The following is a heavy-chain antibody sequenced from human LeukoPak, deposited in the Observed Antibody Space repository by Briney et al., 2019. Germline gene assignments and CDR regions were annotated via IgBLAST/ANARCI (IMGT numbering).Heavy chain of an antibody. CDR3: ARVNGDFWSGYGLDY. CDR2: IWYGGSNK. Sequence: GRSLRLSCAASGFTFSSYGMHWVRQAPGKGLEWVAVIWYGGSNKYYADSVKGRFTISRDNSKNTLYLQMNGLRAEDTAVYYCARVNGDFWSGYGLDYWGQGTLVTVSS. CDR1: GFTFSSYG. J-gene: IGHJ4*02. V-gene: IGHV3-33*01. D-gene: IGHD3-3*01.